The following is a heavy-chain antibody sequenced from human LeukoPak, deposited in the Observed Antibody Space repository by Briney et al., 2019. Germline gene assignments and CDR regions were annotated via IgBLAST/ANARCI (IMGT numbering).Heavy chain of an antibody. CDR2: IIPILGIA. V-gene: IGHV1-69*04. CDR1: GGTFSSYA. J-gene: IGHJ6*02. Sequence: SVKVSCKASGGTFSSYAISWVRQAPGQGLEWMGRIIPILGIANYAQKSQGRVTITADKSTSTAYMELSSLRSEDTAVYYCARVNDYYYYGMDVWGQGTTVTVSS. CDR3: ARVNDYYYYGMDV.